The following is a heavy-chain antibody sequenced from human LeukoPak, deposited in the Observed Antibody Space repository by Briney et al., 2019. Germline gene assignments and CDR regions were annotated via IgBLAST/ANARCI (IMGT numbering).Heavy chain of an antibody. V-gene: IGHV1-69*04. Sequence: GASVKVSCKASGYTFTSYGISWVRQAPGQGLEWMGRIIPIVGIANYAQKFQGRVTITADKSTSTAYMELSSLRSEDTAVYYCASLIVGPIPSDYWGQGTLVTVSS. CDR1: GYTFTSYG. CDR3: ASLIVGPIPSDY. J-gene: IGHJ4*02. CDR2: IIPIVGIA. D-gene: IGHD1-26*01.